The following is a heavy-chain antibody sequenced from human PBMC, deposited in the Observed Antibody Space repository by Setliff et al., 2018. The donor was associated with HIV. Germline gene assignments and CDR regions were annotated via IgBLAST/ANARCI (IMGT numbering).Heavy chain of an antibody. CDR2: ISSSGST. D-gene: IGHD2-15*01. CDR1: GGSISSTSYY. V-gene: IGHV4-39*07. Sequence: PSETLSLTCTVSGGSISSTSYYWGWIRQPPGTGLEWIGSISSSGSTNYNPSLKSRVTMSVDESKNQFSLRLSSVTAADTAVYYCARARRAGSGPKYFQHWGQGTLVTVSS. CDR3: ARARRAGSGPKYFQH. J-gene: IGHJ1*01.